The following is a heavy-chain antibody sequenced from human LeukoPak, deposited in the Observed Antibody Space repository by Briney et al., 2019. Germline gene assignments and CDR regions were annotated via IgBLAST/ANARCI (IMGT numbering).Heavy chain of an antibody. V-gene: IGHV3-49*04. CDR3: SSRRHCSGASCFQGLDY. Sequence: GGSLGLSCAASGFTFSIYSMNWVRQAPGKGLEWVGFIRSKPYGGTTDYAASVKGRFSISRDDSKSIAYLQMDSLKAEDTAVYYCSSRRHCSGASCFQGLDYWGQGTLVTLSS. D-gene: IGHD2-15*01. CDR2: IRSKPYGGTT. J-gene: IGHJ4*02. CDR1: GFTFSIYS.